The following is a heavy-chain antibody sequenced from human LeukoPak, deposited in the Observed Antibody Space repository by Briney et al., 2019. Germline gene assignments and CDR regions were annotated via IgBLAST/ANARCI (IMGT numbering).Heavy chain of an antibody. V-gene: IGHV3-21*01. D-gene: IGHD3-10*01. Sequence: GGSLRLSCAASGFTFSGYSMNWVRQAPGKGLEWVSSISSSSSYIYYADSVKGRFTISRDNAKNSLYLQMNSLRAEDTAVYYCASHSKWFPPGWGQGTLVTVSS. CDR3: ASHSKWFPPG. J-gene: IGHJ4*02. CDR2: ISSSSSYI. CDR1: GFTFSGYS.